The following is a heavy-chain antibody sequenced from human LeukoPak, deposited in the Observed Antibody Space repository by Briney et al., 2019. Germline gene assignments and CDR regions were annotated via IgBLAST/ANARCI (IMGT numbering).Heavy chain of an antibody. J-gene: IGHJ3*02. CDR3: ARVGYSDAFDI. CDR1: GFTFSDHY. V-gene: IGHV3-72*01. CDR2: TRNKANSYTT. D-gene: IGHD5-18*01. Sequence: GGSLRLSCAASGFTFSDHYMDWVRQAPGKGLEWVGRTRNKANSYTTEYAASVKGRFTISRDDSKNSLYLQMNSLKTEDTGVYYCARVGYSDAFDIWGQGTMVTVSS.